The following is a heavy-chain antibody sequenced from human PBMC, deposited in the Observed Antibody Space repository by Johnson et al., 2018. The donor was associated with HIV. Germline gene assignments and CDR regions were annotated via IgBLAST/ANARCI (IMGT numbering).Heavy chain of an antibody. J-gene: IGHJ3*02. CDR1: GFTFDDYA. V-gene: IGHV3-9*01. D-gene: IGHD3-9*01. Sequence: VQLVESGGGLVQPGRSLRLSCAPSGFTFDDYAMHWVRQAPGKGLEWVSGICGDSGIIGYADSVKGRCTISRDNANNFLYLDINGLRADDTALYFCARGKGASVGLDTYDIWGQGTMVIVSS. CDR3: ARGKGASVGLDTYDI. CDR2: ICGDSGII.